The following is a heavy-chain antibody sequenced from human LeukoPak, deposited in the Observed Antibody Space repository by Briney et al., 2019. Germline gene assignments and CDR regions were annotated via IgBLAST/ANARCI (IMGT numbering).Heavy chain of an antibody. D-gene: IGHD3-22*01. CDR1: GYTLTELS. CDR2: FDPEDGET. J-gene: IGHJ3*02. CDR3: ATANYYDSSDGAFDI. V-gene: IGHV1-24*01. Sequence: ASVKVSCKVSGYTLTELSMHWVRQAPGKGLEWMGGFDPEDGETIYAQKFQGRVTMTEDTSTDTAYMELSSLRSEDTAVYYCATANYYDSSDGAFDIWGQGTMVTVSS.